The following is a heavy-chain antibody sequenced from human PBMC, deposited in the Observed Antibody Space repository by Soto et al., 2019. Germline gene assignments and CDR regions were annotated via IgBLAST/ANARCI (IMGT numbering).Heavy chain of an antibody. J-gene: IGHJ6*02. CDR1: GGTFSSYT. Sequence: QVQLVQSGAEVKKPGSSVKVSCKASGGTFSSYTISWVRQAPGQGLEWMGRIIPILGIANYAQKFQGRVTITADKSTSTAYMELSSLRSEDTAVYYCARDTSLIAVYGMDVWGQGTTVTVSS. V-gene: IGHV1-69*08. CDR3: ARDTSLIAVYGMDV. CDR2: IIPILGIA. D-gene: IGHD6-19*01.